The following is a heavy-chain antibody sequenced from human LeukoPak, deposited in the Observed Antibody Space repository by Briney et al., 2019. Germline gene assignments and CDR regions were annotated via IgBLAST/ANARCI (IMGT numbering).Heavy chain of an antibody. CDR2: ISYDGSNK. D-gene: IGHD4-17*01. Sequence: TGGPLRLSCAASGFTFSSYTMHWVRQAPGKGLEWVAVISYDGSNKYYADSVKGRFTISRDNSKNTLYLQMNSLRAEDTAVYYCARVDGDYGPLDYWGQGTLVTVSS. CDR3: ARVDGDYGPLDY. J-gene: IGHJ4*02. V-gene: IGHV3-30*04. CDR1: GFTFSSYT.